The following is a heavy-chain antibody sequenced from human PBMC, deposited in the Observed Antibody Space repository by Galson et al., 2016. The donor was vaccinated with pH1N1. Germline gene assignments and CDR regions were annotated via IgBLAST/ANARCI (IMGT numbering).Heavy chain of an antibody. J-gene: IGHJ4*02. CDR1: GFTFSVFA. CDR3: VKYDSSGYYYGRLAN. CDR2: ISASGAST. V-gene: IGHV3-23*01. Sequence: SLRLSCAASGFTFSVFAMCWVRQAPGKGLEWVSGISASGASTHFADSVKGRFTISRDNSKNALYLEMNSLTGEGTAFYYCVKYDSSGYYYGRLANWGQGTLVTVSS. D-gene: IGHD3-22*01.